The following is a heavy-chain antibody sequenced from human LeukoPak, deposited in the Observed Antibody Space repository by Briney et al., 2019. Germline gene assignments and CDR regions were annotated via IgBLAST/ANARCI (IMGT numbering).Heavy chain of an antibody. V-gene: IGHV4-39*01. CDR2: IYYSGNT. D-gene: IGHD2-2*01. CDR3: ARQQFCSSTRCFLLTDYNYYYMDV. J-gene: IGHJ6*03. Sequence: PSETLSLTCTVSGGSINSSSYYWGWIRQPPGKGLEWIRSIYYSGNTYYNPSLKSRLTISVDTSKNQFSLKLSSVTAADTAVYYCARQQFCSSTRCFLLTDYNYYYMDVWGKGTTVTISS. CDR1: GGSINSSSYY.